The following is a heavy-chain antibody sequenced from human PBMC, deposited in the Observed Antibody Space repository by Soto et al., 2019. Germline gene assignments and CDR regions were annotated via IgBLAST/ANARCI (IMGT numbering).Heavy chain of an antibody. CDR2: IYHSGST. J-gene: IGHJ3*01. CDR3: ARGGVGFDL. D-gene: IGHD2-8*01. V-gene: IGHV4-31*03. Sequence: VRLQESGPGLVRPSQTLSLTCSVSGDSLTIGGHYWTWIRQHPGKGLEWIGYIYHSGSTYYSPSLKSRVTISVDTSENQFSLKLTSMTAADTAVYYCARGGVGFDLWGQGKMVTVSS. CDR1: GDSLTIGGHY.